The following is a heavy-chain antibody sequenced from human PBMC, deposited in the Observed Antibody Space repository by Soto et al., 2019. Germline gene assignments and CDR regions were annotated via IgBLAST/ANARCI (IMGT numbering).Heavy chain of an antibody. CDR1: GDTDTNYV. CDR2: IFPKFGTT. V-gene: IGHV1-69*13. CDR3: GAEMTFGRLSVV. Sequence: SVKVSCKASGDTDTNYVISWVRQAPGQGLEWMGGIFPKFGTTYSAQKLQDRLTITADESTSTVYMQLSSLRLDDTAVYYCGAEMTFGRLSVVWGQGTTVTVSS. J-gene: IGHJ6*02. D-gene: IGHD1-26*01.